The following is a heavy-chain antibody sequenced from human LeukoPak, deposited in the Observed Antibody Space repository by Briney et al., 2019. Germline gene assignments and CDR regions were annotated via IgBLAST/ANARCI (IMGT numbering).Heavy chain of an antibody. D-gene: IGHD3-16*02. CDR3: ARGGVDDDYVWGSYPLLGMDV. Sequence: SETLSLTCTVSGGSISSGGYYWSWIRQHPGKGLEWIGYIYYSGSTYYNPSLTSRVTISVDTSKNQFSLKLSSVTAADTAVYKRARGGVDDDYVWGSYPLLGMDVGGKGPTVPVPS. CDR1: GGSISSGGYY. V-gene: IGHV4-31*03. CDR2: IYYSGST. J-gene: IGHJ6*04.